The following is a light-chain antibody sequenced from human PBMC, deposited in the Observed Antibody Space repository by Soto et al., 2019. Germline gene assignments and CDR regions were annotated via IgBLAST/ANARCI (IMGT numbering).Light chain of an antibody. V-gene: IGLV2-11*01. CDR3: CSYAGSYIFYV. Sequence: QSALTQPRSVSGSPGQSVTISCTGTSSDVGGYNYVSWYQQHPGKAPKLMIYDVSKRPSGVPDRFSGSKSGNTASLTISGLQAEDEADYYCCSYAGSYIFYVFGTWTKLTVL. CDR1: SSDVGGYNY. CDR2: DVS. J-gene: IGLJ1*01.